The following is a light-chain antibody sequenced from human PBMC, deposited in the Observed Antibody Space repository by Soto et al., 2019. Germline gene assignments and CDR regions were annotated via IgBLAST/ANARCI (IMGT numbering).Light chain of an antibody. CDR1: QGIGDS. Sequence: IVLRQSQDTLSFSPAETATLSCRARQGIGDSAAWHQHKPRQTPSLLIYDTTTRATGAPTRFSGSRSGAEFPLTINSLQSEDFAVYYCQPYNNWPLTFGGGTKVDIK. CDR3: QPYNNWPLT. J-gene: IGKJ4*01. V-gene: IGKV3-15*01. CDR2: DTT.